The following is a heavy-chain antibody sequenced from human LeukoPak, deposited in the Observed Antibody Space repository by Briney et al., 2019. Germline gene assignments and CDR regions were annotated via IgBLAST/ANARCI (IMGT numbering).Heavy chain of an antibody. J-gene: IGHJ5*02. Sequence: PGRSLRLSCATSGFSFSTNGMHWVRQAPGKGLEWVAVIWYDGSNKDYADSVKGRFTISRDNSKNTLYLQMNSLRAEDTAVYYCARDWPPGKTRPKNWLDPWGRGTLVTVSS. CDR1: GFSFSTNG. V-gene: IGHV3-33*01. CDR3: ARDWPPGKTRPKNWLDP. CDR2: IWYDGSNK.